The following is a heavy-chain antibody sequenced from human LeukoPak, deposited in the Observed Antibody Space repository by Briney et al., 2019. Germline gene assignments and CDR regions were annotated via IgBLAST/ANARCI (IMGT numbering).Heavy chain of an antibody. CDR2: ISYDGSNK. D-gene: IGHD3-16*01. Sequence: GGSLRLSCAASGFTFSSYGMHWVRQAPGKGLEWVAVISYDGSNKYYADSVKGRFTISRDNSKNTLYLQMNSLRAEDTAVYYCANLGGDAFDIWGQGTMVTVSS. J-gene: IGHJ3*02. V-gene: IGHV3-30*18. CDR3: ANLGGDAFDI. CDR1: GFTFSSYG.